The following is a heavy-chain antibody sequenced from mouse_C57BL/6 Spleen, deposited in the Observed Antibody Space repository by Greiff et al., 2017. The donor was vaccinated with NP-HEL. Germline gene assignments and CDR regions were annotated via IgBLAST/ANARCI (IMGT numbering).Heavy chain of an antibody. Sequence: VKLQQPGTELVKPGASVKLSCKASGYTFTSYWLHWVKQRPGQGLEWIGKINPSNGGTNYNEKFKSKATLTVDKSSSTAYMQLSSLTSEDSAVYYCARWDYDYDGFAYWGQGTLVTVSA. D-gene: IGHD2-4*01. J-gene: IGHJ3*01. V-gene: IGHV1-53*01. CDR1: GYTFTSYW. CDR3: ARWDYDYDGFAY. CDR2: INPSNGGT.